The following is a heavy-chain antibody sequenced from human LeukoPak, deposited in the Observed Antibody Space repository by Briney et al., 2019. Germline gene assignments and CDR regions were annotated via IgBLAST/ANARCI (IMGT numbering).Heavy chain of an antibody. J-gene: IGHJ3*02. V-gene: IGHV3-15*01. CDR3: ARGGYTYDRAFDI. Sequence: GGSLRLSCAASGFTFSNAWMSWVRQAPGGGLEWLGRIKSKVHGETIDYAAPVKGRFTISRDNAKNSLYLQMNSLRAEDTAVYYCARGGYTYDRAFDIWGQGTMVTVSS. D-gene: IGHD6-13*01. CDR2: IKSKVHGETI. CDR1: GFTFSNAW.